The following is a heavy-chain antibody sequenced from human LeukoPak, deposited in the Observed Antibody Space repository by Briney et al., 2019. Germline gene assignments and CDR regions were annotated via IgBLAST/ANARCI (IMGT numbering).Heavy chain of an antibody. D-gene: IGHD1-1*01. J-gene: IGHJ4*02. Sequence: GGSLRLSCAASGLIFDDYGMTWVRQAPGKGLEWVSGINWSGSYTGYADSVKGRFTISRDNAKNSLYLQMNSLRGEDTAVYYCAKGYTGTLEGLDYWGQGTLVTVSS. CDR2: INWSGSYT. V-gene: IGHV3-20*04. CDR1: GLIFDDYG. CDR3: AKGYTGTLEGLDY.